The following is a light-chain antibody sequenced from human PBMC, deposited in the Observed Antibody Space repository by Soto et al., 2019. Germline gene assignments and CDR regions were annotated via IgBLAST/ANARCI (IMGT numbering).Light chain of an antibody. CDR3: AAWDDSLSGHWV. J-gene: IGLJ3*02. V-gene: IGLV1-44*01. CDR1: SSNIGSNT. Sequence: QLVLTQPPSASGTPGQRVTISCSGSSSNIGSNTVNWYQQLPGTAPKLLIYSNHQRPSGVPDRFSGSKSGTSASLAISGLQSEDEADYYCAAWDDSLSGHWVFGGGTKLTVL. CDR2: SNH.